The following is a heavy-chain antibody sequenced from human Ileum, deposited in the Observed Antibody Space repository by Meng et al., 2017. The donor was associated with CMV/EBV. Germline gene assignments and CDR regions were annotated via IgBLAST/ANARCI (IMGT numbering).Heavy chain of an antibody. CDR3: ARRIREVREISWENWLAP. V-gene: IGHV4-4*07. CDR2: ICGTGTT. D-gene: IGHD3-10*01. CDR1: GDSLSPSS. Sequence: QVLLQEAGPGLVRPSETLSLTCTVSGDSLSPSSWNWIRQSAGSRLEWIGRICGTGTTNYNPSFKSRVTLSLDKSKNQFSLKLSSVTAADTAVYYCARRIREVREISWENWLAPWGQGTLVTVSS. J-gene: IGHJ5*02.